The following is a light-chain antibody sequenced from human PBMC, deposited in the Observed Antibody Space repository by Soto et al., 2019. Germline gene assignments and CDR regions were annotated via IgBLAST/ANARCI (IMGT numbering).Light chain of an antibody. Sequence: QSVLTQPPSVSGAPGQRVTISCTGSSSNIGAGYDVHWYQQLPGTAPKLLIYGNSNRPSGVPDRVSGSKSGTSASLAITGLQAEDEADYYCQSYDSSLSGSNVFGGGTKLTVL. V-gene: IGLV1-40*01. CDR3: QSYDSSLSGSNV. CDR1: SSNIGAGYD. J-gene: IGLJ2*01. CDR2: GNS.